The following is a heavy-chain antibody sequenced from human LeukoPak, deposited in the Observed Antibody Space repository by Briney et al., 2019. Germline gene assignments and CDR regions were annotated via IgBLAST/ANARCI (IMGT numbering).Heavy chain of an antibody. D-gene: IGHD2-21*01. Sequence: SETLSLTCAVYGGSFSGYYWSWIRQPPGKGLEWIGEINHSGSTNYNPSLKSRVTISVDRSKNQFSLKLKSVTAADTAVYYCARDNSALDYWGQGTLVTVSS. CDR1: GGSFSGYY. J-gene: IGHJ4*02. CDR3: ARDNSALDY. V-gene: IGHV4-34*01. CDR2: INHSGST.